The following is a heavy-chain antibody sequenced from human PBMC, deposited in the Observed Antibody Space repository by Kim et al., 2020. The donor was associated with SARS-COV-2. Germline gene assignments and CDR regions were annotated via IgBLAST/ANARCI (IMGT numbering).Heavy chain of an antibody. V-gene: IGHV4-30-4*01. CDR2: IYYSGST. Sequence: SETLSLTCTVSGGSISSGDYYWSWIRQPPGKGLEWIGYIYYSGSTYYNPSLKSRVTISVDTSKNQFSLKLSSVTAADTAVYYCARSAYCGGDCGAGFDYWGQGTLVTVSS. CDR1: GGSISSGDYY. D-gene: IGHD2-21*01. CDR3: ARSAYCGGDCGAGFDY. J-gene: IGHJ4*02.